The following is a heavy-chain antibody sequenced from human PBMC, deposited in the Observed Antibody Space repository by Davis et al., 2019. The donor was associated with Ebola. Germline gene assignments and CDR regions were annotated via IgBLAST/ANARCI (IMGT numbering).Heavy chain of an antibody. D-gene: IGHD1-26*01. CDR1: GYTFTSYD. V-gene: IGHV1-18*01. Sequence: ASVKVSCKASGYTFTSYDISWVRQAPGQGLEWMGWISAYNGNTNYEQKLQGRVTMTRNTSISTAYMELSSLRSEDTAVYYCASFRVVGATGPGDYYYGMDVWGQGTTVTVSS. J-gene: IGHJ6*02. CDR3: ASFRVVGATGPGDYYYGMDV. CDR2: ISAYNGNT.